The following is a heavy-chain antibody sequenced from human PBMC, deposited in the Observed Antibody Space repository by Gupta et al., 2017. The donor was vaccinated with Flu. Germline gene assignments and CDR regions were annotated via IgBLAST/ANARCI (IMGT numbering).Heavy chain of an antibody. V-gene: IGHV5-51*01. J-gene: IGHJ4*02. D-gene: IGHD6-13*01. CDR3: ARRAGYSSSWRRSSSILGNYFDY. CDR1: GYSFTNYW. Sequence: EVQLVQSGAEVKKPGESLKISCKGSGYSFTNYWIGWVRQMPGKGLEWMGIIYPGDSDTRYSPSFQGQVTISADKSISTAYLQWSSLKASDTAMYYCARRAGYSSSWRRSSSILGNYFDYWGQGTLVTVSS. CDR2: IYPGDSDT.